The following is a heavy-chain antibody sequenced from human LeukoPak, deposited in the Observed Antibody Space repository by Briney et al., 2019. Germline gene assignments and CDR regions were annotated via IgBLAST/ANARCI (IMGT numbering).Heavy chain of an antibody. D-gene: IGHD2-2*01. CDR3: AKDRHAPGRYCSGTTCFPFDP. CDR2: ISGSGGST. CDR1: GFTFSSYA. V-gene: IGHV3-23*01. J-gene: IGHJ5*02. Sequence: GGSLRLSCAASGFTFSSYAMNWVRQAPGKGLEWVSGISGSGGSTYYADSVKGRFTISRDNTKKTLYLQMNSLRAEDTAVYYCAKDRHAPGRYCSGTTCFPFDPWGQGTLVTVSS.